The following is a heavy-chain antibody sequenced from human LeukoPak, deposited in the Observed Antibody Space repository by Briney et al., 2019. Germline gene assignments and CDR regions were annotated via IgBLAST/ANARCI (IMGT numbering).Heavy chain of an antibody. CDR3: ARFQGEMATKTGDDY. V-gene: IGHV3-21*04. CDR1: GFTFSSYS. CDR2: ISSSSSYI. J-gene: IGHJ4*02. Sequence: GGSLRLSCAASGFTFSSYSMNWVRQAPGKGLEWVSSISSSSSYIYYADSVKGRFTISRDNAKNSLYLQMNSLRAEDTAVYYCARFQGEMATKTGDDYWGQGTLVTVSS. D-gene: IGHD5-24*01.